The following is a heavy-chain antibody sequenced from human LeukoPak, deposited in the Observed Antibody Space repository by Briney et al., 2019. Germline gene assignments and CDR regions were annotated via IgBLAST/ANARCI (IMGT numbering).Heavy chain of an antibody. Sequence: GGSLRLSCAASGFTFSSYSMSWVRQAPGKGLEWVSYISSSSSTIYYADSVKGRFTISRDNAKNSLYLQMNSLRAEDTAVYYCARGKGRGYSYGYDYWGQGTLVTVSS. V-gene: IGHV3-48*04. CDR1: GFTFSSYS. CDR2: ISSSSSTI. D-gene: IGHD5-18*01. CDR3: ARGKGRGYSYGYDY. J-gene: IGHJ4*02.